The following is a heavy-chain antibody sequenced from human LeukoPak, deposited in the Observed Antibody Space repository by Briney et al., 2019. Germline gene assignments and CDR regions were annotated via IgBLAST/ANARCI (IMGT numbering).Heavy chain of an antibody. CDR1: GYNFTSHW. D-gene: IGHD2/OR15-2a*01. CDR3: ARLCSTIICFRGMDV. V-gene: IGHV5-51*01. Sequence: GESLKISCKASGYNFTSHWIGWVRQMPGRGLEWMGIIYPGDSDTRYSPSFQGQVTISADKSISTAYLQWSSLKASDTAMYYCARLCSTIICFRGMDVWGQGTTVTVSS. J-gene: IGHJ6*02. CDR2: IYPGDSDT.